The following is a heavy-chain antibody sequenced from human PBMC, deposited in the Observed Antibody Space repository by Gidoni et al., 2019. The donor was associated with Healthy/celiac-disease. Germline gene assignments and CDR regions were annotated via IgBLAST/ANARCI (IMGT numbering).Heavy chain of an antibody. CDR2: IYYSGST. J-gene: IGHJ2*01. CDR3: ARRGSAMATPTKWYFDL. V-gene: IGHV4-59*01. Sequence: QVQLQESGPGLVKPSETLSLTCTVSGGSISSYYWSWIRQPPGKGLEWIGYIYYSGSTNYNPSLKSRVTISVDTSKNQFSLKLSSVTAADTAVYYCARRGSAMATPTKWYFDLWGRGTLVTVSS. D-gene: IGHD5-12*01. CDR1: GGSISSYY.